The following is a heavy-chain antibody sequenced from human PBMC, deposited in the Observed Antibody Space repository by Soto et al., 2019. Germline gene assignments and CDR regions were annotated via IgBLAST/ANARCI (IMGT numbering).Heavy chain of an antibody. D-gene: IGHD2-15*01. Sequence: QVQLVQSGAEVKKPGSSVKVSCKASGGTFSSYAISWVRQAPGQGLEWMGGIIPIFGTANYPQKFQCRVTITADESTSTAYMELSSLRSEDTAVYYCARGIGTVHYYYSGMDVWGQGTTVTVSS. CDR1: GGTFSSYA. CDR3: ARGIGTVHYYYSGMDV. CDR2: IIPIFGTA. J-gene: IGHJ6*02. V-gene: IGHV1-69*01.